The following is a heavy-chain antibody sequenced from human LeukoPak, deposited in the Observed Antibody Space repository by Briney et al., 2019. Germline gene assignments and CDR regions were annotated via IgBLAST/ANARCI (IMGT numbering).Heavy chain of an antibody. D-gene: IGHD3-9*01. CDR3: ARGLDYDILTF. J-gene: IGHJ4*02. CDR2: ITYDGSKK. V-gene: IGHV3-30-3*01. Sequence: QPGGSLRLSCAASGFTFSSFGMHWARQAPGKGLEWVAVITYDGSKKYYADSVKGRFTISRDNSKNTLYLQMDSLRAEDTAIYYCARGLDYDILTFWSQGTLVTVSS. CDR1: GFTFSSFG.